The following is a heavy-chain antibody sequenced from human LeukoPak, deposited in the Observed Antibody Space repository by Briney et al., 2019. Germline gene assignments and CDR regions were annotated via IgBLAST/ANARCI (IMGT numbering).Heavy chain of an antibody. CDR2: VDGGGGGT. V-gene: IGHV3-23*01. CDR1: GFTLSSYA. J-gene: IGHJ4*02. Sequence: GGSLRLSCAASGFTLSSYAMTWVRQAPGRGLEWLSSVDGGGGGTYYADSVKGRFTISRDNSKDTLYLQMNGLRAEDTAVYFCAKQSAGSAAWYSLHYDFWGQGTLVTVSS. D-gene: IGHD6-13*01. CDR3: AKQSAGSAAWYSLHYDF.